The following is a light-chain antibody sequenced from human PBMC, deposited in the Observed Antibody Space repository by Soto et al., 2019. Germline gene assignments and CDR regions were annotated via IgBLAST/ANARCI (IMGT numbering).Light chain of an antibody. CDR2: DVS. V-gene: IGKV3-11*01. CDR1: ESVTNY. J-gene: IGKJ1*01. Sequence: EMVLTQSPATLSLSPGERGTLSCRASESVTNYLAWYQQKPGQAPRLLVYDVSNRATGIPARFSGGGSGTDFTLTISNLEPEDFAVYYCQQRSDWPWTFGQGTKV. CDR3: QQRSDWPWT.